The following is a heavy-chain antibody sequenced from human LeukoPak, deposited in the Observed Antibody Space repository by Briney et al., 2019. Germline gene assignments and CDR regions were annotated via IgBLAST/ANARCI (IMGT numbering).Heavy chain of an antibody. CDR2: ISYDGSNK. CDR1: GFTFSSYA. Sequence: GGSLRLSCAASGFTFSSYAMHWVRQAPGKGLEWVAVISYDGSNKYYADSVKGRFTISRDNSKNTLYLQMNSLRAEDTAVYYCARRPLRSRVGFDPWGQGTLVTVSS. V-gene: IGHV3-30*01. J-gene: IGHJ5*02. CDR3: ARRPLRSRVGFDP. D-gene: IGHD1-26*01.